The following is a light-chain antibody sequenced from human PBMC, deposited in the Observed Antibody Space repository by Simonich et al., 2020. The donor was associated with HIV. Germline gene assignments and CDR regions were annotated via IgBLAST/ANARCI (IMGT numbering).Light chain of an antibody. Sequence: EIVMTQSPATLSVSPGERPTLSCSASQNVASNLAWYPQKPGQAPRLLIYGASSRATGIPDRFSGSGFGTEFTLTISSMQSEDFAVYYCQQYNNWPSPFTFGPGTKVDIK. CDR3: QQYNNWPSPFT. CDR2: GAS. V-gene: IGKV3D-15*01. CDR1: QNVASN. J-gene: IGKJ3*01.